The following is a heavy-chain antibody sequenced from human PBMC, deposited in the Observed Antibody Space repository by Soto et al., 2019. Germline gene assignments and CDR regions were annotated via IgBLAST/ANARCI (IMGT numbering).Heavy chain of an antibody. J-gene: IGHJ5*02. CDR2: INHSGST. CDR1: GGSFSGYY. CDR3: ARRMGTGSGGWYRGP. Sequence: PSETLSLTCAVYGGSFSGYYWSWIRQPPGKGLEWIGEINHSGSTNYNPSLKSRVAILVDTSKHQFSLKLNSVTAADTAVYYCARRMGTGSGGWYRGPGGRGTLVTVSS. V-gene: IGHV4-34*01. D-gene: IGHD6-19*01.